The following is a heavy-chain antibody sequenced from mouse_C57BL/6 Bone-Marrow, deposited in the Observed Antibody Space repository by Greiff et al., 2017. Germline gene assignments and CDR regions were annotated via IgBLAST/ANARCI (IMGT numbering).Heavy chain of an antibody. CDR1: GYTFTDYY. CDR3: ARGAY. J-gene: IGHJ3*01. Sequence: QVQLKESGAELVKPGASVKISCKASGYTFTDYYINWVKQRPGQGLEWIGKLGPGSGSTYYNEKFKGKATLTADKSSSTAYMQLSSLTSEDSAIYFCARGAYWGQGTLVTVSA. V-gene: IGHV1-77*01. CDR2: LGPGSGST.